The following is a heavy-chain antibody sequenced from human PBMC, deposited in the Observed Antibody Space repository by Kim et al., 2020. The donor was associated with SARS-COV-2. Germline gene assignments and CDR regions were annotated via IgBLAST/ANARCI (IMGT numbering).Heavy chain of an antibody. CDR2: IYYSGST. CDR3: ARELGYCTNGVCLASNWFDP. Sequence: SETLSLTCTVSGGSISSSSYYWGWIRQPPGKGLEWIGSIYYSGSTYYNPSLKSRVTISVDTSKNQFSLKLSSVTAADTAVYYCARELGYCTNGVCLASNWFDPWGQGTLVTVSS. CDR1: GGSISSSSYY. V-gene: IGHV4-39*02. D-gene: IGHD2-8*01. J-gene: IGHJ5*02.